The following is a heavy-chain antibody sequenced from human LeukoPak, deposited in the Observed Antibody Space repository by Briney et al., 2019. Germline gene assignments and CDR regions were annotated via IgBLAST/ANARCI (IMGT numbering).Heavy chain of an antibody. J-gene: IGHJ4*02. CDR2: ISWKSDRI. CDR3: AKVGL. V-gene: IGHV3-9*01. Sequence: PGRSLRLSCVASGFIFSDYAMHWVRRTPEKGLEWVSGISWKSDRIVYADSVKGRFTISRDNAKKTLYLQMNNLRPDDTALYYCAKVGLWGQGTLVTVSS. CDR1: GFIFSDYA.